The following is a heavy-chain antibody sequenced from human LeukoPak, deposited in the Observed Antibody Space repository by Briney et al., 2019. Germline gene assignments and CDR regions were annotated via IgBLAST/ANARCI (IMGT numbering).Heavy chain of an antibody. CDR1: GGSISSGGYY. J-gene: IGHJ6*02. CDR2: IYYSGST. Sequence: PSETLSLTCTVSGGSISSGGYYWSWIRQHPGKGLEWIGYIYYSGSTYYNPSLKSRVTISVDTSENQFSLNLNSVTAADTAVYYCARAWVTDDYYYGMDVWGQGTTVTVS. D-gene: IGHD2-21*02. V-gene: IGHV4-31*03. CDR3: ARAWVTDDYYYGMDV.